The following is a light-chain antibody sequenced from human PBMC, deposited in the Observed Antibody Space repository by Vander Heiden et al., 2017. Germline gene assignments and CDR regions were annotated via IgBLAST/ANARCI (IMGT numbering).Light chain of an antibody. Sequence: QSALTQPASVSGSPGPLLPLSCTGTRTHVGSYNLVPSSRPPPGKGPNLLIYEVTKRPSGYSNRFSGSKSGNTASLTISGLQAEDEADYYCCSCASSNTWVFRGGTKLSV. V-gene: IGLV2-23*02. CDR2: EVT. J-gene: IGLJ3*02. CDR3: CSCASSNTWV. CDR1: RTHVGSYNL.